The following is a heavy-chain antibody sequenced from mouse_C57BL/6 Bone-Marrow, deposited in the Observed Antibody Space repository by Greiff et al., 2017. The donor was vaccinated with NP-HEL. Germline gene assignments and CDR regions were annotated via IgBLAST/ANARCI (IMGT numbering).Heavy chain of an antibody. CDR3: TRDSNYVIFYAMDY. V-gene: IGHV5-9-1*02. D-gene: IGHD2-5*01. Sequence: EVKLVESGEGLVKPGGSLKLSCAASGFTFSSYAMSWVRQTPEKRLEWVAYISSGGDYIYYADTVKGRFTISRDNARNTLYLQMSSLKSEDTAMYYCTRDSNYVIFYAMDYWGQGTSVTVSS. CDR1: GFTFSSYA. J-gene: IGHJ4*01. CDR2: ISSGGDYI.